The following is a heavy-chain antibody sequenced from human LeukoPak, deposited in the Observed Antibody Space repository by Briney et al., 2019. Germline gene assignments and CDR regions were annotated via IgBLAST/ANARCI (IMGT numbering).Heavy chain of an antibody. CDR2: IRSKAYGGTT. CDR1: GFTFGDYA. Sequence: GSLRLSCTASGFTFGDYAMSWVRQAPGKGLEWVGFIRSKAYGGTTEYAASVKGRFTIPRDDSKSIAYLQMNSLKTEDTAVYYCTRDRNFRFDYWGQGTLVTVSS. J-gene: IGHJ4*02. CDR3: TRDRNFRFDY. V-gene: IGHV3-49*04. D-gene: IGHD3-3*01.